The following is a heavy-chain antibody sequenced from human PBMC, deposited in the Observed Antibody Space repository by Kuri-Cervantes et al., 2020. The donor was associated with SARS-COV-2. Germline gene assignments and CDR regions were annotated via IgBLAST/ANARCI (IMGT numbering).Heavy chain of an antibody. CDR2: INSDGSST. D-gene: IGHD4-11*01. J-gene: IGHJ6*02. CDR3: AKAISNYPSYYYYGMDV. V-gene: IGHV3-74*01. CDR1: GFTFSSYW. Sequence: GESLKISCAASGFTFSSYWMHWVRQAPGKGLVWVSRINSDGSSTSCADSVKGRFTISRDNAKNTLYLQMNSLRAEDTAVYYCAKAISNYPSYYYYGMDVWGQGTMVTVSS.